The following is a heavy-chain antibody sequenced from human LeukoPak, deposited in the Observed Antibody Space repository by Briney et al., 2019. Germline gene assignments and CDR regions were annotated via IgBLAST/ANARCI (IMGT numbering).Heavy chain of an antibody. Sequence: PGGSLRLSCAASGFTFRTSGMSWVRQAPGKGLEWVSSIGGTGTDTYYADSVKGRFTISRDNSKNTLYLQMNSLRAEDTAVYYCAKHWDYWGQGTVVTVSS. V-gene: IGHV3-23*01. J-gene: IGHJ4*02. CDR2: IGGTGTDT. CDR1: GFTFRTSG. CDR3: AKHWDY.